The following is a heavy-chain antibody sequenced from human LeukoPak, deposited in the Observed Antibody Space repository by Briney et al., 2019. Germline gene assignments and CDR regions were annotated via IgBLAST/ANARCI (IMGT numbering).Heavy chain of an antibody. V-gene: IGHV3-9*01. J-gene: IGHJ2*01. CDR2: INWKTGNG. CDR1: GSNFDDYA. D-gene: IGHD5-24*01. Sequence: QPGRSLRLSCAVSGSNFDDYAMHWVRQAPGRGLEWVSGINWKTGNGIYADSVKGRFTISRDNAKNSLYLQMSSLRAEDTALYYCTRRAARWQFDLWGRGTLLTVSS. CDR3: TRRAARWQFDL.